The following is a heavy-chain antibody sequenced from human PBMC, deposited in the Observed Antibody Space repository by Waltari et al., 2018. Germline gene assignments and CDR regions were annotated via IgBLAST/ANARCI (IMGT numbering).Heavy chain of an antibody. D-gene: IGHD3-16*02. CDR3: ARADVISFFDY. CDR2: IYSGGST. CDR1: GFTVSDYY. V-gene: IGHV3-53*01. J-gene: IGHJ4*02. Sequence: EVQLVESGGGLIQPGGALRLSCAASGFTVSDYYMNWVRQAPGKGLEWVSGIYSGGSTYYADSVKGRFTIARDKSENTLYLQMNSLRADDTAVYYCARADVISFFDYWGQGTLVTVSS.